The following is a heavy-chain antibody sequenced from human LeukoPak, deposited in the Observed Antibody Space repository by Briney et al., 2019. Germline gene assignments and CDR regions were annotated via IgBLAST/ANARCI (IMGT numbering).Heavy chain of an antibody. V-gene: IGHV3-11*01. J-gene: IGHJ3*02. CDR3: ARDSVTTHYGSGSYYEAFDI. D-gene: IGHD3-10*01. CDR1: GFTFSDYY. CDR2: ISSSGSTI. Sequence: GGSLRLSCAASGFTFSDYYMSWIRQAPGKGLEWVSYISSSGSTIYYADSVKGRFTISSDNAKNSLYLQMNSLRAEDTAVYYCARDSVTTHYGSGSYYEAFDIWGQGTMVTVS.